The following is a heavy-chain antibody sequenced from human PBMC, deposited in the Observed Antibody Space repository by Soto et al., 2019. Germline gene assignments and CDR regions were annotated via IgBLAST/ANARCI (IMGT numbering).Heavy chain of an antibody. CDR1: GFTFSSYA. CDR3: AKERNSGWYGRNCFDL. V-gene: IGHV3-23*01. D-gene: IGHD6-19*01. Sequence: PGGSLRLSCAASGFTFSSYAMSWVRQAPGKGLEWVSAISGRGDDTYYADSVKGRFTISRDNSKNTLFLQISSLRVEDTAVYYCAKERNSGWYGRNCFDLWGQGTLVTVSS. CDR2: ISGRGDDT. J-gene: IGHJ5*02.